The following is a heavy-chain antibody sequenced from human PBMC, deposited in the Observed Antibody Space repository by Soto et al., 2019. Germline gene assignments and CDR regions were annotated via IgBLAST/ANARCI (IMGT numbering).Heavy chain of an antibody. CDR3: AAASSTSGGYYGMAV. Sequence: QMQLVQSGPEVKKPGTSVKVSCKTSGFTFTSAAMQWVRQTRGQRLEWIGWIVVGSGHTNYAQKFQERVTITRDMSTSTAYMELRSLRSADTAVYYCAAASSTSGGYYGMAVWGQGTTVTVSS. J-gene: IGHJ6*02. CDR2: IVVGSGHT. CDR1: GFTFTSAA. D-gene: IGHD2-2*01. V-gene: IGHV1-58*02.